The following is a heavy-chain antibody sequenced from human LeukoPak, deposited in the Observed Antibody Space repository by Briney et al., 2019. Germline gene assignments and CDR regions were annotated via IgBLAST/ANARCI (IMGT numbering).Heavy chain of an antibody. J-gene: IGHJ6*03. V-gene: IGHV2-70*11. Sequence: SGPALVKPTQTLTLTCTFSGFSLSTSGMCVSWIRQPPGKALEWLARIDWDDDKYYSTSLKTRLTISKDTSKNQVVLTMTNMDPVDTATYYCARTVRQADPPAWELLQVYYYYSYMDVWGKGTTVTVSS. CDR2: IDWDDDK. D-gene: IGHD1-26*01. CDR3: ARTVRQADPPAWELLQVYYYYSYMDV. CDR1: GFSLSTSGMC.